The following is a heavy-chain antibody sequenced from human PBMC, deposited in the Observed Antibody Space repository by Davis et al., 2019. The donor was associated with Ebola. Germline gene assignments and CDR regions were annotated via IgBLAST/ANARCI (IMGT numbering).Heavy chain of an antibody. V-gene: IGHV3-74*01. D-gene: IGHD6-19*01. CDR2: INSDGSST. J-gene: IGHJ3*02. Sequence: PGGSLRLSCAASGFTFSSYWMHWVRQVPGKGLVWVSRINSDGSSTSYADSVKGRFTISRDNAKNTLYLQMNSLRAEDTAVYYCAKDRAREEQWLVLLQDQGAFDIWGQGTMVTVSS. CDR1: GFTFSSYW. CDR3: AKDRAREEQWLVLLQDQGAFDI.